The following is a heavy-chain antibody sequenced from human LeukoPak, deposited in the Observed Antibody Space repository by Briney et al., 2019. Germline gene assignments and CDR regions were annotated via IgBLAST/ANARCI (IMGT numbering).Heavy chain of an antibody. CDR1: GGSISSYX. V-gene: IGHV4-4*07. CDR3: ARSTEWSRFFHYYYYMDV. D-gene: IGHD1-14*01. J-gene: IGHJ6*03. CDR2: IXTSGST. Sequence: SETXXXXXPXXGGSISSYXWSWIRQPAGKGLEWIGRIXTSGSTNYNPSLKRRVTMSGDTSKNQFSLKLSSVTAADTAVYYCARSTEWSRFFHYYYYMDVWGQRDHGHRLL.